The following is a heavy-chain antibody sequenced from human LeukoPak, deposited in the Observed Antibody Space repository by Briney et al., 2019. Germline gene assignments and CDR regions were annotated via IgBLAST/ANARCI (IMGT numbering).Heavy chain of an antibody. Sequence: PGGSLRLSCAASGFTFTNYPMHWVRQAPGKGLEWVAVISYDGSNKYYADSVKGRFTISRDNSKNTLYLQMNSLRAEDTAVYYCCYGSGSYSSPKFDYWGQGTLVTVSS. CDR1: GFTFTNYP. V-gene: IGHV3-30*03. D-gene: IGHD3-10*01. CDR3: CYGSGSYSSPKFDY. J-gene: IGHJ4*02. CDR2: ISYDGSNK.